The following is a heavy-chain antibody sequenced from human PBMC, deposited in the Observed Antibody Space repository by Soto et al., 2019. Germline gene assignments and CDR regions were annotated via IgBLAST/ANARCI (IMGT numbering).Heavy chain of an antibody. D-gene: IGHD3-9*01. Sequence: GASVKVFCKASGYTFNSYGISWVRQAPGQGLEWMGWISAYNGNTNYAQKLQGRVTMTTDTSTSTAYMELRSLRSDDTAVYYCARDESNYDILTGGRDAFDIWGQGTMVTVS. CDR1: GYTFNSYG. J-gene: IGHJ3*02. V-gene: IGHV1-18*01. CDR2: ISAYNGNT. CDR3: ARDESNYDILTGGRDAFDI.